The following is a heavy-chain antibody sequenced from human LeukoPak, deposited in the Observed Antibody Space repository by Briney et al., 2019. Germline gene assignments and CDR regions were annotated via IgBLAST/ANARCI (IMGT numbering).Heavy chain of an antibody. V-gene: IGHV4-30-4*08. D-gene: IGHD2-15*01. CDR2: IYYSGST. CDR1: GGSISSGGFY. Sequence: PSQTLSLTCTVSGGSISSGGFYWSWIRQHPERGLEWIGYIYYSGSTYYNPSLKSRVTISVDTSKNQFSLKLSSVTAADTAVYYCARGGKAAVRFDLWGRGTLVTVSS. CDR3: ARGGKAAVRFDL. J-gene: IGHJ2*01.